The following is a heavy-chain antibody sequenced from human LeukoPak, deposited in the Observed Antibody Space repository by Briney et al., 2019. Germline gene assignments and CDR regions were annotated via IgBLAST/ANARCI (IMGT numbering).Heavy chain of an antibody. J-gene: IGHJ4*02. D-gene: IGHD6-19*01. CDR3: ARQINPWGAVAAFSGTNFDY. V-gene: IGHV4-39*01. CDR1: GGSISSRSNY. CDR2: IYYSEST. Sequence: SETLSLTCTVSGGSISSRSNYWAWIRQPPGKGLEWIGSIYYSESTYYNPSLESRVTISVDTSKNQFSLKVSSVTAADTAVYYCARQINPWGAVAAFSGTNFDYWGQGTLVTVSS.